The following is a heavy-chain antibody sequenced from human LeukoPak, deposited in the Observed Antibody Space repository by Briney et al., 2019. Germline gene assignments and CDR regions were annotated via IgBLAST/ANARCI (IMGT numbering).Heavy chain of an antibody. V-gene: IGHV4-61*01. CDR1: GGSVSSGSYY. D-gene: IGHD5-18*01. CDR3: ARELDTAMVGPDY. Sequence: NPSETLSLTCAVSGGSVSSGSYYWTWIRQPPGKGLEWIGCIYYTGSTNYNPSLKSRVTISADTSKNQFSLKLSSVTAADTAVYYCARELDTAMVGPDYWGQGTLVTVSS. CDR2: IYYTGST. J-gene: IGHJ4*02.